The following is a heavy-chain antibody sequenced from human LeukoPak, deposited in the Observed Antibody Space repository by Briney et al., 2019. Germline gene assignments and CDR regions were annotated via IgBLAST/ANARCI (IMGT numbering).Heavy chain of an antibody. Sequence: SQTLSLTCAISGDSVSSNSAAWNWIRQSPSRGLEWLGRTYYRSKLYNDYAVSVKSRITINPDTSKNQFSLQLNSVTPEDTAVYYCARAVAGTRYYYYYMDVWGKGTTVTISS. D-gene: IGHD6-19*01. J-gene: IGHJ6*03. CDR2: TYYRSKLYN. CDR1: GDSVSSNSAA. CDR3: ARAVAGTRYYYYYMDV. V-gene: IGHV6-1*01.